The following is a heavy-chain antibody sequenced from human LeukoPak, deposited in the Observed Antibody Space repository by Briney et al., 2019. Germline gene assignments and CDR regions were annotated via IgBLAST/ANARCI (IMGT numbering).Heavy chain of an antibody. CDR3: ARGRYSSSWYSPYYYYYMDV. Sequence: SETLSLTCAVYGGSFSGYYWSWIRQPPGKGLEWIGEINHSGSTNCNPSLKSRVTISVDTSKNQFSLKLSSVTAADTAVYYCARGRYSSSWYSPYYYYYMDVWGKGTTVTVSS. J-gene: IGHJ6*03. CDR2: INHSGST. V-gene: IGHV4-34*01. D-gene: IGHD6-13*01. CDR1: GGSFSGYY.